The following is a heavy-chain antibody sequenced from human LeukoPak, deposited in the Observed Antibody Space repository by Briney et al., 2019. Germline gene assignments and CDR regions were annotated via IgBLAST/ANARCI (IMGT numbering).Heavy chain of an antibody. CDR3: ARAGDYGDAPHWFDP. Sequence: SETLSLTCTVSGGSISSYYWSWVRQRPQKGLEWVGYIYYSGSTNYNPSLKSRVTISVDTSKNQFSLKLSSVTAADTAVYYCARAGDYGDAPHWFDPWGQGTLVTVSS. CDR2: IYYSGST. CDR1: GGSISSYY. J-gene: IGHJ5*02. D-gene: IGHD4-17*01. V-gene: IGHV4-59*01.